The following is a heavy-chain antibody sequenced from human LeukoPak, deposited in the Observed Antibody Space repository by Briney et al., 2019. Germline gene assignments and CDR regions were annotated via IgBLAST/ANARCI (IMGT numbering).Heavy chain of an antibody. Sequence: GGSLRLSCAASGFTFSSYWMHWVRQAPGKGLXXXXXINSDGSSTSYADSVKGRFTISRDNAKNTLYLQMNSLRAEDTAVYYCARDPSGSYSYYFDYWGQGTLVTVSS. CDR1: GFTFSSYW. D-gene: IGHD1-26*01. CDR2: INSDGSST. V-gene: IGHV3-74*01. J-gene: IGHJ4*02. CDR3: ARDPSGSYSYYFDY.